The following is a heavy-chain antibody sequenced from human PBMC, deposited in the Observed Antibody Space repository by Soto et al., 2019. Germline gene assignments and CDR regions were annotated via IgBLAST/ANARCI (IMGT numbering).Heavy chain of an antibody. Sequence: GETLKISCKGSGYKFTSYWIAWVRQMPGKGPEWMGSIYPTDSDTRYRPSFQGQVTISADKPIDTAYLHSSSLKASDTAMYYCAKLLSGSGAFDYWGQGTLVTVSS. D-gene: IGHD6-19*01. CDR3: AKLLSGSGAFDY. CDR2: IYPTDSDT. V-gene: IGHV5-51*01. J-gene: IGHJ4*02. CDR1: GYKFTSYW.